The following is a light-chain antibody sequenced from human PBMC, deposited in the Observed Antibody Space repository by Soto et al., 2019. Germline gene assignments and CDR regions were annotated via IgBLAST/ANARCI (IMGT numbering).Light chain of an antibody. CDR1: QSVSNK. V-gene: IGKV3-15*01. CDR2: HAS. Sequence: EMVMTQSPATLSVSPGERATISCRASQSVSNKLAWYQQKPGQAPRLLIYHASNRATGIPARFSGSGFGTEFTLTISSLQSEDFAIYYCQQYYNWPPLTFGGGTKVEIK. CDR3: QQYYNWPPLT. J-gene: IGKJ4*01.